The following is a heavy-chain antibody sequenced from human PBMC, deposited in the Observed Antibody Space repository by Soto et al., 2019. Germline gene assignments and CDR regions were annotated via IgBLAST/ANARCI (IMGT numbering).Heavy chain of an antibody. CDR3: ARPRSSSRNYYGMDV. J-gene: IGHJ6*02. D-gene: IGHD6-13*01. V-gene: IGHV5-51*01. CDR1: GYSFTSYW. Sequence: PGESLKISCKGSGYSFTSYWIGWVRQMPGKGLEWMGIIYPGDSDTRYSPSFQGQVTISADKSISTAYLQWSSLKASDTAMYYCARPRSSSRNYYGMDVLGQGTTVTVSS. CDR2: IYPGDSDT.